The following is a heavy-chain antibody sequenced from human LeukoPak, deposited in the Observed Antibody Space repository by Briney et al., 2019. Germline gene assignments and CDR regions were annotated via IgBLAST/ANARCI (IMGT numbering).Heavy chain of an antibody. D-gene: IGHD1-1*01. Sequence: GGSLRLSCAASGFTFSNYAMSWVRQAPGKGLEWVSAISGSGGSTYYADSVKGRFTISRDNSKNTLCLQMNSLRAEDTAVYYCAKVNDLGDFDYWGQGTLVTVSS. V-gene: IGHV3-23*01. CDR1: GFTFSNYA. J-gene: IGHJ4*02. CDR3: AKVNDLGDFDY. CDR2: ISGSGGST.